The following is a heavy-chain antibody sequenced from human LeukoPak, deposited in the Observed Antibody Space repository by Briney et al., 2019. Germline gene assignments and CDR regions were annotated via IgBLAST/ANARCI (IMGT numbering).Heavy chain of an antibody. CDR2: ISKSGDTI. D-gene: IGHD1-14*01. V-gene: IGHV3-11*04. CDR3: ARDGELTNHIDH. Sequence: GGSLRLSCPASGFIFSDYYMYWIRQAPGKGLEWLSYISKSGDTIYYADSVKGRFTISRDNSKNSLYLQMSSLRVEDTAVYYCARDGELTNHIDHWGRGTLVTVSS. J-gene: IGHJ4*01. CDR1: GFIFSDYY.